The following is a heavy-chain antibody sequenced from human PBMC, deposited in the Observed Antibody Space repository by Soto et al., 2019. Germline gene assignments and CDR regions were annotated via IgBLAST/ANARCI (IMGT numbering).Heavy chain of an antibody. Sequence: QLQLQESGSGLVKPSQTLSLTCAVSGGAISSGGYSWSWIRQPPGKGLEWIGDIYHSGSTYYNPSLKTRVPISVDRSKSQFSLKMSSVTAEDAAVYYCARAVGLAVAGTGADFDFWGQGTMVTVSS. CDR1: GGAISSGGYS. J-gene: IGHJ4*01. V-gene: IGHV4-30-2*01. CDR3: ARAVGLAVAGTGADFDF. CDR2: IYHSGST. D-gene: IGHD6-19*01.